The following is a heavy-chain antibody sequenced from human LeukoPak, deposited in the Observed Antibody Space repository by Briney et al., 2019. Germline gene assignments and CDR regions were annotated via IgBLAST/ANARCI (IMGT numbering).Heavy chain of an antibody. D-gene: IGHD3-22*01. CDR2: IDQDGSEK. J-gene: IGHJ4*02. CDR3: VQ. Sequence: TGGSLRLSCAASGFTISEYWMSWVRQAPGRGLQWVANIDQDGSEKYYVECVKGRFTISSLRAEDTALYYCAIMHPYYDGSGYWVQWGQGTLVTVSS. CDR1: GFTISEYW. V-gene: IGHV3-7*01.